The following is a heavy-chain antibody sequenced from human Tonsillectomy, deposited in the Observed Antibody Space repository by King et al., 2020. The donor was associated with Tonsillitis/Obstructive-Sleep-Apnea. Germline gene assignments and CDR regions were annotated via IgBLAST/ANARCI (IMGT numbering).Heavy chain of an antibody. J-gene: IGHJ4*02. Sequence: QLQESGPGLVKPSETLSLTCTVSGGSISSSSYYWGWIRQPPGKGLEWIGSIYYSGSTYYNPSLKSRVTISVDTSKNQFSLKLSSVTAADTAVYYCARFYRYGDSVAPRYWGQGTLVTVSS. D-gene: IGHD4-17*01. CDR3: ARFYRYGDSVAPRY. CDR1: GGSISSSSYY. V-gene: IGHV4-39*01. CDR2: IYYSGST.